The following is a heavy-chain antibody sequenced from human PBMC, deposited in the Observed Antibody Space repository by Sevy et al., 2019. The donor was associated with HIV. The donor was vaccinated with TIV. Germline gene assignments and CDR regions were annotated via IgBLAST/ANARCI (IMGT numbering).Heavy chain of an antibody. CDR1: GFTFSSYS. Sequence: GGSLRLSCVASGFTFSSYSMNRVRQAPGKGLEWVSYISSSSDSSRTLYYADSVKGRFSISRDNAKNSVHLQMTSLRVEDTAVYYCARPDLSGWYFDFWGHGTLVTVSS. V-gene: IGHV3-48*01. J-gene: IGHJ4*01. CDR3: ARPDLSGWYFDF. CDR2: ISSSSDSSRTL. D-gene: IGHD6-19*01.